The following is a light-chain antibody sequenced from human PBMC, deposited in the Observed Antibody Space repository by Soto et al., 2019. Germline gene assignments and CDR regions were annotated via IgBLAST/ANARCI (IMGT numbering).Light chain of an antibody. CDR3: QHYGSSAYT. Sequence: EFVLTQSPGTLSLSPGERATLSCRASQSVRSNYLAWYQQKPGQSPRLLIYGASNRATGIPDRFSCSGSGTDFTLNISRLEPEDFAVFYCQHYGSSAYTFGQGTTLEIK. V-gene: IGKV3-20*01. J-gene: IGKJ2*01. CDR2: GAS. CDR1: QSVRSNY.